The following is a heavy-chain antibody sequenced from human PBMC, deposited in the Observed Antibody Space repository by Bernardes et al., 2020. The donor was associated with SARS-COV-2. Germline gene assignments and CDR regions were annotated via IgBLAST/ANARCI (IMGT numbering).Heavy chain of an antibody. D-gene: IGHD5-12*01. J-gene: IGHJ3*02. CDR3: ARGWLQPGGAFDI. Sequence: GGSLRLSCAASGFTVRSNYMSWVRQAPGKGLEWVSVIYSGGSTYYADSVKGRFTISRDNSKNTLYLQMNSLRAEDTAVYYCARGWLQPGGAFDIWGQGTMVTVSS. CDR1: GFTVRSNY. CDR2: IYSGGST. V-gene: IGHV3-66*01.